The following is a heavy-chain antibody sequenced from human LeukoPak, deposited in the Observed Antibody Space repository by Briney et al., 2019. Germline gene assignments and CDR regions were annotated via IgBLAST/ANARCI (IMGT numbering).Heavy chain of an antibody. CDR1: GYSFTSYW. J-gene: IGHJ6*04. V-gene: IGHV5-10-1*01. CDR3: AIRTDYDILTGNYYYYGMDV. CDR2: IDPSDSYT. D-gene: IGHD3-9*01. Sequence: GESLKISCKGSGYSFTSYWISWVRQMPGKGLEWMGRIDPSDSYTNYSPSFQGHVTISADKSISTAYLQWSSLKASDTAMYYCAIRTDYDILTGNYYYYGMDVWGKGTTVTVSS.